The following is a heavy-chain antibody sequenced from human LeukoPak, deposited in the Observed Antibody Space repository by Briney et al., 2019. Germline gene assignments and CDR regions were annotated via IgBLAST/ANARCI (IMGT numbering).Heavy chain of an antibody. CDR2: IYYSGST. Sequence: SETLSLTCIDSGGSISNYYWSWIRQPPGEGLEWIGYIYYSGSTNYNPSLKSRVTISVDTSKHQFSLNLTSVTAADTAVYYCARRGDVWGRGTLVTVSS. J-gene: IGHJ2*01. CDR1: GGSISNYY. CDR3: ARRGDV. V-gene: IGHV4-59*08.